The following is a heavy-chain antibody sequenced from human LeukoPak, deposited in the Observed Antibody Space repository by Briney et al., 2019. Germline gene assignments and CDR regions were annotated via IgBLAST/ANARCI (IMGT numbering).Heavy chain of an antibody. CDR3: ARDSRNYGDY. CDR2: FYHSGST. CDR1: GGSISSVGYF. D-gene: IGHD4-11*01. V-gene: IGHV4-30-2*01. J-gene: IGHJ4*02. Sequence: SQTLSLTCTVSGGSISSVGYFCSWIRQPPGEGLEWIGYFYHSGSTNYNPSLKSRVTISVDRSKNQFSLKLSSVTAADTAVYYCARDSRNYGDYWGQGTLVTVSS.